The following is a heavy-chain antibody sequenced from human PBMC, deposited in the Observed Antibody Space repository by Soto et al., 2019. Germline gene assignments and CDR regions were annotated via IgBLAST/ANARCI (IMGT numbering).Heavy chain of an antibody. CDR1: GYTFNFVSHA. V-gene: IGHV1-3*04. D-gene: IGHD3-9*01. Sequence: ASVKVSCKASGYTFNFVSHAIHWVRQAPGQRLEWMGWINTANGDTKYSPNFQDRVTITRDTSTNTTYMDLRSLRDEDAAAYYCVRGTGFSLYYFDYWG. CDR2: INTANGDT. CDR3: VRGTGFSLYYFDY. J-gene: IGHJ4*01.